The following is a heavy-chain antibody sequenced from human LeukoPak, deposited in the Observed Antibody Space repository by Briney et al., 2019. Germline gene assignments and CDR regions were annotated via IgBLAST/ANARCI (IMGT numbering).Heavy chain of an antibody. CDR1: LTTFNSTY. D-gene: IGHD3-10*02. CDR3: VLVCGGVEF. Sequence: QPGGSLLLPCAASLTTFNSTYLSWLRQAPGKGLEWVSAIAVGGGTTYADSVVGRLIISRDNSKNTLYLQISSLRAEDTAIYYCVLVCGGVEFCGQGTLVTVSS. V-gene: IGHV3-23*01. J-gene: IGHJ4*02. CDR2: IAVGGGTT.